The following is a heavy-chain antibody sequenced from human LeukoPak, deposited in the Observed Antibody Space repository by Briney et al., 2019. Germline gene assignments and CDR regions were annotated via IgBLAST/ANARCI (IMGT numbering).Heavy chain of an antibody. J-gene: IGHJ6*02. CDR3: ASITMVRGVIIPYGYYCYGMDV. D-gene: IGHD3-10*01. V-gene: IGHV1-24*01. CDR1: GYTLTELS. CDR2: FDPEDGET. Sequence: ASVKVSCKVSGYTLTELSMHWVRQAPGKGLEWMGGFDPEDGETIYAQKFQGRVTMTEDTSTDTAYMELSSLRSEDTAVYYCASITMVRGVIIPYGYYCYGMDVWGQGTTVTVSS.